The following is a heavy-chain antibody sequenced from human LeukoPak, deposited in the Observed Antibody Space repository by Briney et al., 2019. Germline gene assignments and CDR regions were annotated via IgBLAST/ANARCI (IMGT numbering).Heavy chain of an antibody. D-gene: IGHD6-19*01. J-gene: IGHJ6*02. V-gene: IGHV1-8*01. CDR3: AREREQWLVRDIDYYYGMDV. Sequence: ASVKVSCKASGYTFTSYDINWVRQATGQGLEWMGWMNPNSGNTGYAQKFQGRVTMTRNTSISTAYMELSSLRSEDTAVYYCAREREQWLVRDIDYYYGMDVWGQGTTVTVSS. CDR1: GYTFTSYD. CDR2: MNPNSGNT.